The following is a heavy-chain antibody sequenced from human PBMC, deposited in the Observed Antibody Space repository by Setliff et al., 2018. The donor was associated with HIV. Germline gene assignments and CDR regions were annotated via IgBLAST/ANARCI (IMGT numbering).Heavy chain of an antibody. J-gene: IGHJ5*02. V-gene: IGHV4-39*07. CDR2: ILYGGTT. CDR1: GGSISSFSYY. CDR3: ARFRVERRLSNWFDP. Sequence: ETLSLTCTVSGGSISSFSYYWGWIRQPPGRGLEWIGNILYGGTTYYTPSLKSRVSISVDTSKSQFSLKLSSVTAADTAVYYCARFRVERRLSNWFDPWGQGTLVTVSS. D-gene: IGHD1-1*01.